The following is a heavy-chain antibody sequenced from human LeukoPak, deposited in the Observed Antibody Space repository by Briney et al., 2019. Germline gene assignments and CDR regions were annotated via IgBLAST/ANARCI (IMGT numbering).Heavy chain of an antibody. J-gene: IGHJ4*02. CDR3: VKEVVATIPPL. CDR1: GFTFSSYS. Sequence: GGSLRLSCAASGFTFSSYSMNWVRQAPGKGLEWVSSISSSSSYIYYADSVKGRFTISRDNAKNSLYLQMNSLRAEDTAVYYCVKEVVATIPPLWGQGTLVTVSS. CDR2: ISSSSSYI. V-gene: IGHV3-21*04. D-gene: IGHD5-12*01.